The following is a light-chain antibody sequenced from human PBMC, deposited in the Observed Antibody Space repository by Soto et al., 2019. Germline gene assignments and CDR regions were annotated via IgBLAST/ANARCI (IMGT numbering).Light chain of an antibody. V-gene: IGKV3-20*01. Sequence: EIVLTQSPGTLSLSPGERATLSCRASQSVSSSYLAWYQQKPGQAPRLLIYGASSRATGIPDRFSGSGSGTDFTLTISRLETEDFAVYYCQQYGSSPTWTFGPGTKVEIK. J-gene: IGKJ1*01. CDR3: QQYGSSPTWT. CDR2: GAS. CDR1: QSVSSSY.